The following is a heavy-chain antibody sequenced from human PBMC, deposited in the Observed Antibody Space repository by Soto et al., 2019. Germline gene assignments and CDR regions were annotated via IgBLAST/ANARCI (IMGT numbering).Heavy chain of an antibody. CDR1: GGSISSYY. V-gene: IGHV4-59*01. CDR2: IYYSGST. Sequence: TSETLSLTCTVSGGSISSYYWSWIRQPPGKGLEWFGFIYYSGSTNYTPSLKSRVTISVDTSKNQFSLKLSSLTAADTAVYYCARAKKSGSYSIFDYWGQGTLVTVSS. CDR3: ARAKKSGSYSIFDY. J-gene: IGHJ4*02. D-gene: IGHD1-26*01.